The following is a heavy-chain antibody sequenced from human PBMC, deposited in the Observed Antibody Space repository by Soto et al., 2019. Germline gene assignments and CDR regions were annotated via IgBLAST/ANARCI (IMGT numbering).Heavy chain of an antibody. CDR2: LYDVDGS. V-gene: IGHV3-53*01. Sequence: DVQLVESGGGLIQPGESLRLSCAAFGLTISGKTYVAWVCQAPGKGLEWVSGLYDVDGSFYADSVRGRFTTSSDSSKTTVYLQMNDLRPDDTAVYYCATWHEREHAYDVWGQGTTVTVSS. CDR3: ATWHEREHAYDV. D-gene: IGHD1-1*01. J-gene: IGHJ3*01. CDR1: GLTISGKTY.